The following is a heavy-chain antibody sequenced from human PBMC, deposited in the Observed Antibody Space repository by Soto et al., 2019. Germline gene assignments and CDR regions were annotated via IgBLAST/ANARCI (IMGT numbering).Heavy chain of an antibody. CDR3: ARDRNTYYYDSSGYYPNWFDP. J-gene: IGHJ5*02. Sequence: GGSLRLSCAASGFTFSSYGMHWVRQAPGKGLEWVAVIWYDGSNKYYADSVKGRFTISRDNSKNTLYLQMNSLRAEDTAVYYCARDRNTYYYDSSGYYPNWFDPWGQGTLVTVSS. V-gene: IGHV3-33*01. CDR1: GFTFSSYG. D-gene: IGHD3-22*01. CDR2: IWYDGSNK.